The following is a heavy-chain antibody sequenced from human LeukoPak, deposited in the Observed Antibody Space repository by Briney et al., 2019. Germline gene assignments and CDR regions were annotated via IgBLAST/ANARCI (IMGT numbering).Heavy chain of an antibody. CDR1: GGTFSSYA. CDR2: ISGNNDNA. V-gene: IGHV1-18*01. Sequence: ASVKVSCKASGGTFSSYAISWVRQAPGQGLEWMGWISGNNDNANYAQKLQGRVTMTTDISTSTAYMELRSLRSDDTAVYYCARAARGFLESHFDYWGQGTLVTVSS. J-gene: IGHJ4*02. CDR3: ARAARGFLESHFDY. D-gene: IGHD3-3*01.